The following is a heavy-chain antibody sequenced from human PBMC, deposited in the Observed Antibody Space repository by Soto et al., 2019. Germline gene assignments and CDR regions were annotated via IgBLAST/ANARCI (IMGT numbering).Heavy chain of an antibody. CDR2: IWYDGSNK. V-gene: IGHV3-33*01. CDR3: GSDRGQLVMDY. Sequence: QVQLVESGGGVVQPGRSLRLSCAASGFTFSSYGMHWVRQAPGKGLEWVAVIWYDGSNKYYADSVKGRFTISRDNSKNRLNLQMNSLRAEDTDVYDCGSDRGQLVMDYWGQGTLVTVSS. J-gene: IGHJ4*02. CDR1: GFTFSSYG. D-gene: IGHD6-13*01.